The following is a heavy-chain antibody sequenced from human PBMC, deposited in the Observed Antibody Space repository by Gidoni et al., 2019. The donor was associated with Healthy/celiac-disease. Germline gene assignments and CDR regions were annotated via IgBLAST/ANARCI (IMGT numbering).Heavy chain of an antibody. J-gene: IGHJ4*02. Sequence: QLQLQESGQGQVKPSETLSLTCTVSGGSISSSSYYWGWLRKPPGKGLESIGGIDYSGSTYYNPSLKSRVTISVDTSKHQFSLKLSSVTAADTAVYYCAISVPIYDSCGYYLYYFDYWGQGTLVTVSS. CDR2: IDYSGST. V-gene: IGHV4-39*01. CDR3: AISVPIYDSCGYYLYYFDY. D-gene: IGHD3-22*01. CDR1: GGSISSSSYY.